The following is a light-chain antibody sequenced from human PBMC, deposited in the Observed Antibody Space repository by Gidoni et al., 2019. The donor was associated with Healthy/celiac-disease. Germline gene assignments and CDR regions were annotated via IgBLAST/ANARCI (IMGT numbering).Light chain of an antibody. V-gene: IGLV1-44*01. CDR3: AAWDDSLSGDWV. J-gene: IGLJ3*02. CDR2: GDN. Sequence: QSVLTQPPSASGTPGQRVTISCSGSSSNIGSNTVNWHQQLPGTAPKLLVYGDNQRPSGVPDRFSGSKSGTSASLAISGLQSEDEADYYCAAWDDSLSGDWVFGGGTKLTVL. CDR1: SSNIGSNT.